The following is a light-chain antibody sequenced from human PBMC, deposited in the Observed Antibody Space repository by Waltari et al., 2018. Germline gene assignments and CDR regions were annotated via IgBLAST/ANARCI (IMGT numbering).Light chain of an antibody. CDR3: QQYNIWPRWT. V-gene: IGKV3-15*01. CDR1: RGVRSN. Sequence: IVMTQSPATVSVSPGERATLSCRASRGVRSNLAWYQQKSGQAPRLLIYGASTRATGIPARFNGSGSGTEFTLTISSLQSEDFAIYYCQQYNIWPRWTFGQGTRVEIK. CDR2: GAS. J-gene: IGKJ1*01.